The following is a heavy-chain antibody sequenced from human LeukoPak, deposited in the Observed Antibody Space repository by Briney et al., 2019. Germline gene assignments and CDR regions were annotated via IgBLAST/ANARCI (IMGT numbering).Heavy chain of an antibody. D-gene: IGHD2-8*02. V-gene: IGHV4-39*07. CDR3: ARIMPGGYPGY. Sequence: PSETLSLTCSVSGGSISSRSYYWGWIRQSPGKGLEWIGSIYYSGSTYYNPSLKSRVTISVDTSKNQFSLKLSSVTAADTAVYYCARIMPGGYPGYWGQGTLVTVSS. J-gene: IGHJ4*02. CDR1: GGSISSRSYY. CDR2: IYYSGST.